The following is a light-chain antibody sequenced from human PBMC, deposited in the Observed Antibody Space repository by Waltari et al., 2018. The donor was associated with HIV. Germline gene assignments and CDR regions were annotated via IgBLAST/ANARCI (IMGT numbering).Light chain of an antibody. CDR3: QQYNNWPPWT. Sequence: EVVMTQSPATLSVSPGERVTLSWRASQSVSSNLAWYQQTPGQAPRLLIYDASTRASGVPARFSGSGSGTDFTLTITSLQSEDFAVYYCQQYNNWPPWTFGQGTRVQIK. CDR1: QSVSSN. J-gene: IGKJ1*01. V-gene: IGKV3-15*01. CDR2: DAS.